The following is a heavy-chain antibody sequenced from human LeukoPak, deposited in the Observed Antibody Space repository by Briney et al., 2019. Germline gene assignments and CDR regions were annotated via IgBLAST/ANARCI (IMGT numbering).Heavy chain of an antibody. J-gene: IGHJ4*02. V-gene: IGHV2-5*02. CDR1: GFSLSTSGVG. CDR2: IFWDEDK. D-gene: IGHD6-13*01. Sequence: SGPTLVKPTQTLTLTCTFSGFSLSTSGVGEGWIRQPPGKDMEWPSLIFWDEDKRSRPSLKSRLTNTKDTSKSQVVLTMTNMDPVDTATYYCAHRRRSSSWHGRVDYWGQGTLVTVSS. CDR3: AHRRRSSSWHGRVDY.